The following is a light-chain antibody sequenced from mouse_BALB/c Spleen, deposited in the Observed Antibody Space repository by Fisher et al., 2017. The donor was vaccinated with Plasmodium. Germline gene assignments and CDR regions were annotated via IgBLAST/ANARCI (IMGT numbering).Light chain of an antibody. CDR1: QSVSSN. Sequence: TPGDSVSLSCRASQSVSSNLHWYQQKSHDSPRLLINYTSQSISGIPSRFTGSGLGTDFTLSVNSVETEDFGMFFCQQSNSWPLTFGTGTKLELK. J-gene: IGKJ5*01. CDR3: QQSNSWPLT. V-gene: IGKV5-43*01. CDR2: YTS.